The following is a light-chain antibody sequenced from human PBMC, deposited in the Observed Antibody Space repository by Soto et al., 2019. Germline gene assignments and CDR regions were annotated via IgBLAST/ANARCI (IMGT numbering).Light chain of an antibody. V-gene: IGKV3-15*01. CDR2: TAS. Sequence: EIVMTQSPASLSVSPGEEVTLSCRASQGVRANLAWYQLKPGQAPRIVIYTASSRPTGTPPRFSASGFGTEFTLNIGSLQSEDFAVYYCQQYNVWPCTFGQGTKLEIK. J-gene: IGKJ2*02. CDR3: QQYNVWPCT. CDR1: QGVRAN.